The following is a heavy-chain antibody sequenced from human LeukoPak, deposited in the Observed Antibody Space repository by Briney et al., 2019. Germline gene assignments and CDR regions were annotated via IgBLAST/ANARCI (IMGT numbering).Heavy chain of an antibody. CDR2: VFASGST. CDR1: GGSVSGHY. Sequence: SETLSLTCSVSGGSVSGHYWSWIRQTPERGLEWLGFVFASGSTNYNPFFKSRVTMSADMSRNQFYLGLQSVSAADTGVYFCARHQHYGDYDYFDFWGKGTLVTVSS. J-gene: IGHJ4*02. CDR3: ARHQHYGDYDYFDF. V-gene: IGHV4-59*08. D-gene: IGHD4-17*01.